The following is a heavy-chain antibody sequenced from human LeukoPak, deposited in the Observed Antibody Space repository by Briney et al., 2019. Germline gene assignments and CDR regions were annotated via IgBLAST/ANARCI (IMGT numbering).Heavy chain of an antibody. CDR2: ISSSSSYI. CDR1: GFTFSSYS. J-gene: IGHJ4*02. Sequence: GGSLRLSCAASGFTFSSYSMNWVRQAPGKGLEWVSSISSSSSYIYYADSVKGRFTISRDNAKNSLYLQMNSLRAEDTAVYYCARGWAGTTWGGYWGQGTLVTVSS. CDR3: ARGWAGTTWGGY. V-gene: IGHV3-21*01. D-gene: IGHD1-1*01.